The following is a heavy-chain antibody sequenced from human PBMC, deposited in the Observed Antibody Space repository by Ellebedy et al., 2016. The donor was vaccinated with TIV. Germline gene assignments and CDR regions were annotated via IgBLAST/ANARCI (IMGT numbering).Heavy chain of an antibody. CDR2: IKQDGSEK. J-gene: IGHJ6*02. V-gene: IGHV3-7*01. CDR3: ARTGCSSTSCYKSPLPPTYYYYGMDV. D-gene: IGHD2-2*01. CDR1: GFTFSDYY. Sequence: GGSLRLSCAASGFTFSDYYMSWIRQAPGKGLEWVANIKQDGSEKYYVDSVKGRFTISRDNAKNSLYLQMNSLRAEDTAVYYCARTGCSSTSCYKSPLPPTYYYYGMDVWGQGTTVTVSS.